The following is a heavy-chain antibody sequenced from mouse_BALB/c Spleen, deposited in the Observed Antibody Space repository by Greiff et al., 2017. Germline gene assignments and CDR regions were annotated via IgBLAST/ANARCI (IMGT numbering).Heavy chain of an antibody. V-gene: IGHV1S81*02. J-gene: IGHJ4*01. CDR2: INPSNGGT. CDR3: TRKVATDYYAMDY. D-gene: IGHD1-1*01. CDR1: GYAFSSYW. Sequence: VQLQQSGAELVRPGSSVKISCKASGYAFSSYWMNWVKQRPGQGLEWIGGINPSNGGTNFDEKFKSKATLTVDKSSSTAYMQLSSLTSEDSAVYYCTRKVATDYYAMDYWGQGTSVTVSS.